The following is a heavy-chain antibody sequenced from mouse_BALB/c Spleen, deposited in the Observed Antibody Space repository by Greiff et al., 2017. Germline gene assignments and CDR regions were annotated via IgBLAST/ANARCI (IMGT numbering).Heavy chain of an antibody. D-gene: IGHD2-14*01. Sequence: VKLMESGAELVRPGTSVKVSCKASGYAFTNYLIEWVKQRPGQGLEWIGVINPGSGGTNYNEKFKGKATLTADKSSSTAYMQLSSLTSDDSAVYFCAREGRLGRTYAMDYWGQGTSVTVSS. CDR2: INPGSGGT. CDR1: GYAFTNYL. J-gene: IGHJ4*01. V-gene: IGHV1-54*01. CDR3: AREGRLGRTYAMDY.